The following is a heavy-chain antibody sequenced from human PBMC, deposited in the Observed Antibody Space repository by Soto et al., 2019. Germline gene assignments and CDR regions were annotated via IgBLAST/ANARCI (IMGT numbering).Heavy chain of an antibody. CDR2: ISAYNGNT. D-gene: IGHD3-3*01. Sequence: QVQLVQSGAEVKKPGASVKVSCKASGYTFTSYGISWVRQAPGQGLEWMGWISAYNGNTNYAQKLQGRVTMTTDTSTSTAYVELRSLRSDDTAVYYCARVLSYDFWSGYYRRGRFDPWGQGTLVTVSS. CDR3: ARVLSYDFWSGYYRRGRFDP. J-gene: IGHJ5*02. CDR1: GYTFTSYG. V-gene: IGHV1-18*04.